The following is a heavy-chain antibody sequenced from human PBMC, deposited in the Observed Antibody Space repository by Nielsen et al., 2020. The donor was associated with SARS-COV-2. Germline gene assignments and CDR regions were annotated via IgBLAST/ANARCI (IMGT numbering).Heavy chain of an antibody. CDR1: GGTFSSYA. D-gene: IGHD2-2*01. V-gene: IGHV1-69*05. Sequence: SVKVSCKASGGTFSSYAISWVRQAPGQGLEWMGGIIPIFGTANYAQKFQGRVTMTRDTSTSTVYMELSSLRSEDTAVYYCARGGLPSSTSGDAFDIWGQGTMVTVSS. CDR2: IIPIFGTA. J-gene: IGHJ3*02. CDR3: ARGGLPSSTSGDAFDI.